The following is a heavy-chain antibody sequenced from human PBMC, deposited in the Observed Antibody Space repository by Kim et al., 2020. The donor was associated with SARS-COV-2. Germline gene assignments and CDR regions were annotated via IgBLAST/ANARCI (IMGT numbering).Heavy chain of an antibody. V-gene: IGHV3-11*04. CDR3: ARGKLRYCSGGSCYSGVDY. D-gene: IGHD2-15*01. J-gene: IGHJ4*02. Sequence: GRFTNSRDNAKNSLYLKMNSLRAEDTAVYYCARGKLRYCSGGSCYSGVDYWGQGTLVTVSS.